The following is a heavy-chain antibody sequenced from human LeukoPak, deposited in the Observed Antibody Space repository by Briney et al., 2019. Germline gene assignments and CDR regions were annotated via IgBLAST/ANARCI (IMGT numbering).Heavy chain of an antibody. J-gene: IGHJ6*03. CDR1: GVTFSSYW. CDR2: IKQDGSEK. V-gene: IGHV3-7*01. Sequence: GGSLRLSCAASGVTFSSYWMSWVRQAPGKGLEWVANIKQDGSEKYYVDSVKGRFTISRDNAKNSLYLQMNSLRAEDTAVYYCAREDYYYMDVWGKGTTVTVSS. CDR3: AREDYYYMDV.